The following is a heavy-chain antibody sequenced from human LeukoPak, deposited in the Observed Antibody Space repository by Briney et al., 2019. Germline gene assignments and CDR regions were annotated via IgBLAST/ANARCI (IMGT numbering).Heavy chain of an antibody. V-gene: IGHV1-18*01. Sequence: ASVKVSCKASGYTFTSYGISWVRQAPGQGLEWMGWISAYNGNTNYAQKLQGGVTTTTDTSTSTAYMELRSLRSDDTAVYYCARVGDSSGYQPYFQHWGQGTLVTVSS. CDR1: GYTFTSYG. CDR3: ARVGDSSGYQPYFQH. CDR2: ISAYNGNT. J-gene: IGHJ1*01. D-gene: IGHD3-22*01.